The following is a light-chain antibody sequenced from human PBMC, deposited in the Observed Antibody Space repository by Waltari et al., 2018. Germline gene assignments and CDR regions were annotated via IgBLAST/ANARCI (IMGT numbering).Light chain of an antibody. CDR2: GKN. Sequence: SSKLTQDPAVSVALGQTVRITCQGDSLGMYYASWYQQKPGQAPVLVMFGKNSRPSGIPDRFSGSSSGNTASLTITGAQAEDEADYHCNSRDNSGVLFGGGTKLTVL. CDR3: NSRDNSGVL. J-gene: IGLJ2*01. V-gene: IGLV3-19*01. CDR1: SLGMYY.